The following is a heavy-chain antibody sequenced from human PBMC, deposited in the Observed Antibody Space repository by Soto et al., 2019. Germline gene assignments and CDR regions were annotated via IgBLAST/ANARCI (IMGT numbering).Heavy chain of an antibody. V-gene: IGHV1-69*12. CDR2: IIPIFGTA. J-gene: IGHJ4*02. D-gene: IGHD3-3*01. CDR3: ARVRVRFLEWLGSEG. CDR1: GGTFSSYA. Sequence: QVQLVQSGAEVKKPGSSVKVSCKASGGTFSSYAISWVRQAPGQGLEWMGGIIPIFGTANYAQKFQGRVTITADASTSTAYMELRSLRSEDPAVSYCARVRVRFLEWLGSEGWGQGTLVTVSS.